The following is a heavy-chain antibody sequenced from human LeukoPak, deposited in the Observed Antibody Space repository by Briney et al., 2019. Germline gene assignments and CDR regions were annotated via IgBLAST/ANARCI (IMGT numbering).Heavy chain of an antibody. CDR1: GFTFSSYG. J-gene: IGHJ4*02. CDR2: IRYDGSNK. CDR3: ARRYSYGYGHYFDY. V-gene: IGHV3-30*02. D-gene: IGHD5-18*01. Sequence: GGSLRLSCAASGFTFSSYGMHWVRQAPGKGLEWVAFIRYDGSNKYYADSVKGRFTISRDNSKNTLYLQMNSLRAEDTAVYYCARRYSYGYGHYFDYWGQGTLVTVSS.